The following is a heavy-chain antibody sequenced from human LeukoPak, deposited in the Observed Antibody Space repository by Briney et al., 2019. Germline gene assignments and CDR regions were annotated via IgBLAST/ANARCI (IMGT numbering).Heavy chain of an antibody. CDR1: GFTFSSYG. D-gene: IGHD1-20*01. CDR3: AKGARNNWKLVVYYYHYYYMDV. Sequence: GGSLRLSCAASGFTFSSYGMHWVRQAPGKGLEWVAFIRYDGSNKYYADSVKGRFTISRDNSKNTLYLQMNSLRAEDTAVYYCAKGARNNWKLVVYYYHYYYMDVWGKGTTVTISS. J-gene: IGHJ6*03. CDR2: IRYDGSNK. V-gene: IGHV3-30*02.